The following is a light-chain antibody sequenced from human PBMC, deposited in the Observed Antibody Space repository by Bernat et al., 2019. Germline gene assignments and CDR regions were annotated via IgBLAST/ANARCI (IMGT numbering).Light chain of an antibody. CDR1: SSNIGNNY. V-gene: IGLV1-51*01. CDR2: DNN. J-gene: IGLJ1*01. Sequence: QSVLTQPPSVSAAPGQKVTIPCPGSSSNIGNNYGSWYQQLPGTAPKLLIYDNNKRPSGSPDRYPGAKSGTSATLGITGPQTGDEADYYCGTWDSGLSASFGPVTKAAVL. CDR3: GTWDSGLSAS.